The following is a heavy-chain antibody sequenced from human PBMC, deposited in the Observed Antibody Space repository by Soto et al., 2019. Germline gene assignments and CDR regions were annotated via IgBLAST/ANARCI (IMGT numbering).Heavy chain of an antibody. Sequence: GGSLRLSCAASGFTFSAYGIHWVRQAPGKGLEWVAVISHDGRNTNYADSVKGRFTFSRDNSKDTVYLQMNSLRAEDTAVYYCAKDQDDSSDAFDIWGQGTMVTVSS. CDR1: GFTFSAYG. J-gene: IGHJ3*02. CDR2: ISHDGRNT. D-gene: IGHD3-3*01. V-gene: IGHV3-30*18. CDR3: AKDQDDSSDAFDI.